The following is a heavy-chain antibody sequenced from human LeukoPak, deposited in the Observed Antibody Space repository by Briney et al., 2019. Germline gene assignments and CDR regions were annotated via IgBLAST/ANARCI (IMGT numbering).Heavy chain of an antibody. CDR3: ARDIRSLGSGWSSSCGY. V-gene: IGHV7-4-1*02. CDR2: INTNTGNP. D-gene: IGHD6-19*01. Sequence: ASVRVSCKASGYTFTIDAMNWVRQAPGQGLEWMGWINTNTGNPPYAQGFTGRFVSSLATSVSTAYLQISSLKAEATAVYYCARDIRSLGSGWSSSCGYWGQGTLVTVSS. CDR1: GYTFTIDA. J-gene: IGHJ4*02.